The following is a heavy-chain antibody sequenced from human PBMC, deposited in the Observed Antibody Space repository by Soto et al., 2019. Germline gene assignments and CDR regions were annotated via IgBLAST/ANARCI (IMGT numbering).Heavy chain of an antibody. Sequence: EVQLVESGGGLVKPGGSLRLSCAASGFTFSNAWMSWVRQAPGKGLEWVGRIKSKTDGGTTDYAAPVKGRFTISRDDSKNTLYLQMNSLKTEDTAVYYCTTDRGSYDFWSGYYGGWFDPWGHGTLVTVSS. CDR1: GFTFSNAW. CDR3: TTDRGSYDFWSGYYGGWFDP. J-gene: IGHJ5*02. V-gene: IGHV3-15*01. CDR2: IKSKTDGGTT. D-gene: IGHD3-3*01.